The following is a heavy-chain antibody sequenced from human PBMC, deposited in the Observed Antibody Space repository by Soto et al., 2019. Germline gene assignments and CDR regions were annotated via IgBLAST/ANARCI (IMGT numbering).Heavy chain of an antibody. V-gene: IGHV1-18*01. Sequence: ASVKVSCKASGYTFTSYGISWVRQAPGQGLEWMGWISAYNGNTNYAQKLQGRVTMTTDTSTSTAYMELRSLRSDDTAVYYCARDWPHDYSNYYYYGMDVWGQGTTVTVSS. CDR3: ARDWPHDYSNYYYYGMDV. CDR1: GYTFTSYG. J-gene: IGHJ6*02. CDR2: ISAYNGNT. D-gene: IGHD4-4*01.